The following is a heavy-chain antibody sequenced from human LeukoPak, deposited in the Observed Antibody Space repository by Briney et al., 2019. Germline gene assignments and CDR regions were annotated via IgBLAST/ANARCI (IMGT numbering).Heavy chain of an antibody. J-gene: IGHJ6*03. D-gene: IGHD2-21*01. Sequence: GGSLRLSCAASGFTFSSYAMSWVRQAPGKGLEWVSAISGSGGSTYYADSVKGRFTISRDNSKNTLYLQMNSLRAEDTAVYYCAKVAYCGGDCYGGYYYYYYMDVWGKGTTVIVSS. CDR3: AKVAYCGGDCYGGYYYYYYMDV. CDR1: GFTFSSYA. CDR2: ISGSGGST. V-gene: IGHV3-23*01.